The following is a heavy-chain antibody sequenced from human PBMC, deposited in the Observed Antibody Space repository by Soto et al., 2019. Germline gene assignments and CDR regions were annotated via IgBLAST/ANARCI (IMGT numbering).Heavy chain of an antibody. D-gene: IGHD6-6*01. J-gene: IGHJ4*02. CDR1: GSTFSSYS. CDR3: AKRSSSSTFDY. V-gene: IGHV3-48*01. Sequence: GGSLRLSCAASGSTFSSYSMNWVRQAPGKGLEWVSYISSSSSTTYYADSVKGRFTISRDNSKNTLYLQMNSLRAEDTAVYYCAKRSSSSTFDYWGQGTLVTVSS. CDR2: ISSSSSTT.